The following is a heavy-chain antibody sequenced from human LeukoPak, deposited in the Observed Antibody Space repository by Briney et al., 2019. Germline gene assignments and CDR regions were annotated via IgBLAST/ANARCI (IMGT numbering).Heavy chain of an antibody. Sequence: GSLLLSCSASGFTFIGSAMHWVRQASGKGLEWVGRIRSKANSYTTAYAASVKGSFTISRDDSKNTAYLQMNSLKTEDTAVYYCTSTGLYDFWSGYTFDYWGQGTLVTVSS. CDR1: GFTFIGSA. CDR3: TSTGLYDFWSGYTFDY. D-gene: IGHD3-3*01. V-gene: IGHV3-73*01. CDR2: IRSKANSYTT. J-gene: IGHJ4*02.